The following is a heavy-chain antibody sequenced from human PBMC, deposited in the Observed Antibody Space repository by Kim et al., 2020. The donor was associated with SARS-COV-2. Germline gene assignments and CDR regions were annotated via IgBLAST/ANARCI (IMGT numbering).Heavy chain of an antibody. J-gene: IGHJ4*02. Sequence: NGNTIYSQKFQGRVTLSTNTSESTAYMELSSLRSEDSAVYFCLGGYYFDYWGRGTLVTVSS. D-gene: IGHD2-15*01. CDR3: LGGYYFDY. CDR2: NGNT. V-gene: IGHV1-3*01.